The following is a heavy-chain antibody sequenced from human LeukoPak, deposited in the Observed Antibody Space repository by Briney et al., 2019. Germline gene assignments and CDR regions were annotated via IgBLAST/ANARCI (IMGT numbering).Heavy chain of an antibody. J-gene: IGHJ4*02. V-gene: IGHV1-46*01. CDR3: ARVHDFWSGRFDS. CDR2: INPLGGST. CDR1: GYAFTTYY. D-gene: IGHD3-3*01. Sequence: GASVKVSCKASGYAFTTYYIHWVRQAPGQRLEWMGVINPLGGSTSYAQHFQGRVTMTRDTSTSTVYMELSSLRSEDTAVYYCARVHDFWSGRFDSWGQGTPVTVFS.